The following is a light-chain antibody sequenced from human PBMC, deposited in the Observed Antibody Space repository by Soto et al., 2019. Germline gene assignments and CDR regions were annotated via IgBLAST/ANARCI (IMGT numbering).Light chain of an antibody. CDR2: AAS. CDR3: QQATSFPRT. V-gene: IGKV1-12*01. J-gene: IGKJ1*01. CDR1: QGITSW. Sequence: DIHMTQSPSSVSASVGDRVTISCRASQGITSWLAWYQQKPGRAPKLLIYAASTLQSGVPSRFSGSGSGTEFTLTISSPQPEDFATYYCQQATSFPRTFGQGTKVDIK.